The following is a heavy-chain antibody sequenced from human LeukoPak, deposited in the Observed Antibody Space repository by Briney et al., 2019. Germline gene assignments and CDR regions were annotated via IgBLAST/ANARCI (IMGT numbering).Heavy chain of an antibody. CDR1: GLTFRFSDHG. Sequence: PGGSLRLSCAASGLTFRFSDHGMTWVRQAPGKGLDWVSGITGDGGDTYYADSVKGRFTISRDSSKSTLYLQMNSLRAEDTAVYYCAKDLLVRGFDFWSGHPARLDYWGQGTLVTVSS. CDR3: AKDLLVRGFDFWSGHPARLDY. J-gene: IGHJ4*02. CDR2: ITGDGGDT. V-gene: IGHV3-23*01. D-gene: IGHD3-3*01.